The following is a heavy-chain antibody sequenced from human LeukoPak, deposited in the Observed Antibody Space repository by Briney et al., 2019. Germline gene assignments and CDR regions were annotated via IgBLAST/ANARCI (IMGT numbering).Heavy chain of an antibody. CDR1: GYTFTGYY. CDR2: INPNSGGT. J-gene: IGHJ4*02. V-gene: IGHV1-2*04. CDR3: AREAVPAAMRYSSGRPPTIY. D-gene: IGHD2-2*01. Sequence: GASVKVSCKASGYTFTGYYMHWVRQAPGQGLEWMGWINPNSGGTNYAQKFQGWVTMTRDTSISTAYMELSRLRSDDTAVYYCAREAVPAAMRYSSGRPPTIYWGQGTLVTVSS.